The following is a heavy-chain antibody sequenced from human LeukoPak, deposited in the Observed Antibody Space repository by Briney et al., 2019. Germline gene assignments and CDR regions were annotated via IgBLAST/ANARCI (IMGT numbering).Heavy chain of an antibody. CDR3: ARDDGTTLGVDY. Sequence: GASVKVSCKASGYTFTSYYMHWVRQAPGRGLEWVSSISSSSSYIYYADSVKGRFTISRDNAKNSLYLQMNSLRAEDTAVYYCARDDGTTLGVDYWGQGTLVTVSS. V-gene: IGHV3-21*01. CDR2: ISSSSSYI. D-gene: IGHD1-7*01. CDR1: GYTFTSYY. J-gene: IGHJ4*02.